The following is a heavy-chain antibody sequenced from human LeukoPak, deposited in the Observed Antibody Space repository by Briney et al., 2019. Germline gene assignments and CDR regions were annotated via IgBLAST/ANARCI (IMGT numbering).Heavy chain of an antibody. V-gene: IGHV3-30-3*01. CDR1: GFTFSGYL. CDR2: ISYDGSNK. CDR3: ARDRERDRLHYFDY. Sequence: GKSLRLSCAASGFTFSGYLIHWVRQAPGKGLEWVAVISYDGSNKYYADSVKGRFTISRDNAKNSLYLQMNSLRAEDTAVYYCARDRERDRLHYFDYWGQGTLVTVSS. J-gene: IGHJ4*02.